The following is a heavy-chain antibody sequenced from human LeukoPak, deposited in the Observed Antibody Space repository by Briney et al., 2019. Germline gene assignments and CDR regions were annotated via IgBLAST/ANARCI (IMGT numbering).Heavy chain of an antibody. Sequence: SETLSLTCTVSGGSISGHYWSWIRQPPGKGLEWIGYIYYSGSTNYNPSLKSRVTISVDTSKNQFSLKLSSVTAADTAVYYCARDRRNHWGFDYWGQGTLVTVSS. D-gene: IGHD1-14*01. V-gene: IGHV4-59*11. CDR1: GGSISGHY. CDR2: IYYSGST. J-gene: IGHJ4*02. CDR3: ARDRRNHWGFDY.